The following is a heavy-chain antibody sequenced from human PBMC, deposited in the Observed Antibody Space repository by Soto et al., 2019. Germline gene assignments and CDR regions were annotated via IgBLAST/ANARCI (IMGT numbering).Heavy chain of an antibody. V-gene: IGHV3-15*01. J-gene: IGHJ1*01. CDR2: IKSKTDDGTT. Sequence: GGSLRLSCAASGFTFSNAWMSWVRQAPGKGLEWVGRIKSKTDDGTTDYAAPVKGRFTISRHDSENTLYLQMHSLKTEDTAVYYCTTDDPINRFWGQGTLVTVSS. CDR1: GFTFSNAW. CDR3: TTDDPINRF.